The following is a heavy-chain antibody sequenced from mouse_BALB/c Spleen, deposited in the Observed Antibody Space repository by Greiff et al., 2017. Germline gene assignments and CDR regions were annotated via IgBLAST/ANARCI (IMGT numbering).Heavy chain of an antibody. J-gene: IGHJ1*01. D-gene: IGHD4-1*01. V-gene: IGHV5-12-2*01. CDR3: ARHWGTGTLGV. CDR1: GFTFSSYT. CDR2: ISNGGGST. Sequence: EVQLMESGGGLVQPGGSLKLSCAASGFTFSSYTMSWVRQTPEKRLEWVAYISNGGGSTYYPDTVKGRFTISRDNAKSTLYLQMSSLKSEDTAMYYCARHWGTGTLGVWGAGTTVTVSS.